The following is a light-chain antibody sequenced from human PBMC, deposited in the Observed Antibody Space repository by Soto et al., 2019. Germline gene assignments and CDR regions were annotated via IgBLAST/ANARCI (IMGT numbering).Light chain of an antibody. J-gene: IGKJ1*01. V-gene: IGKV1-17*02. CDR2: GAS. CDR3: LQHNSFHRT. CDR1: QGIRID. Sequence: DIQMTQSPSSLSASVGDRVTITCRASQGIRIDLGWFQQRPGKAPKRLIYGASSLQSGVPSRFSGSGSGTEFTLTISNLQPEDFATYYCLQHNSFHRTLSQGTKVDIK.